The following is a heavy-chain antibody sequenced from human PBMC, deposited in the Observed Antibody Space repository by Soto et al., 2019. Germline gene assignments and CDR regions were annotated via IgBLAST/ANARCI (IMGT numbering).Heavy chain of an antibody. CDR1: GYSFTSYW. J-gene: IGHJ3*02. V-gene: IGHV5-10-1*01. Sequence: GESLKISCKGSGYSFTSYWTSWVRQMPGKGLEWMGRIDPSDSYTNYSPSFQGHVTISADKSISTAYLQWSSLKASDTAMYYCARHFDSSGYSIAFDIWGQGTMVT. CDR2: IDPSDSYT. D-gene: IGHD3-22*01. CDR3: ARHFDSSGYSIAFDI.